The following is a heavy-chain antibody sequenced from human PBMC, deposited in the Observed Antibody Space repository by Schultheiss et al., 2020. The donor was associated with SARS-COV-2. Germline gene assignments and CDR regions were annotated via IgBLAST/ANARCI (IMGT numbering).Heavy chain of an antibody. D-gene: IGHD6-13*01. Sequence: GGSLRLSCAASGSTFSSYAMSWVRQSPGRGLEWVSTISSTSPSTYYADSVKGRFTISRDNSKNTLYLQMNSLRAEDTAIYYCAKIAAAGYYYGMDVWGQGTTVTVSS. CDR2: ISSTSPST. CDR3: AKIAAAGYYYGMDV. V-gene: IGHV3-23*01. J-gene: IGHJ6*02. CDR1: GSTFSSYA.